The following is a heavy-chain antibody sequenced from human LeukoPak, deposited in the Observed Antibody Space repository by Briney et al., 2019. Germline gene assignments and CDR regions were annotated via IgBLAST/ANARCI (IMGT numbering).Heavy chain of an antibody. CDR2: ISAYNGST. V-gene: IGHV1-18*01. J-gene: IGHJ4*02. D-gene: IGHD2-8*01. Sequence: ASVKVSCKASGYTFTSYGISWVRQAPGQGLEWMGWISAYNGSTNYAQKLQGRVTMTTDTSTSTAYMELRSLRSDDTAVYYCARDGIVLMVYAITDYWGQGTLVTVSS. CDR1: GYTFTSYG. CDR3: ARDGIVLMVYAITDY.